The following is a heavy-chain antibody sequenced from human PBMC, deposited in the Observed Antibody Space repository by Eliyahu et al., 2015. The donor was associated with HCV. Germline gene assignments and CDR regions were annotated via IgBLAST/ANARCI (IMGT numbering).Heavy chain of an antibody. V-gene: IGHV3-23*01. CDR1: GFTFSXYA. CDR2: ISGSGGST. J-gene: IGHJ6*02. Sequence: EVQLLESGGGLVQPGGSLRLSCAASGFTFSXYAXSWVRQAPGKGLEWVSAISGSGGSTYYADSVKGRFTISRDNSKNTLYLQMNSLRAEDTAVYYCANERSTYDILTGYYRSPYYYYYGMDVWGQGTTVTVSS. D-gene: IGHD3-9*01. CDR3: ANERSTYDILTGYYRSPYYYYYGMDV.